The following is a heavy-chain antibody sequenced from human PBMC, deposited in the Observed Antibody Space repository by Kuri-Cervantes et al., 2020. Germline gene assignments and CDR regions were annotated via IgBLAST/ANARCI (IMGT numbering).Heavy chain of an antibody. CDR2: IYTSGST. D-gene: IGHD3-3*01. V-gene: IGHV4-61*02. Sequence: LRLSCTVSGGSISSGSYYWSWIRQPAGKGLEWIGRIYTSGSTNYNPSLKSRVTISVDTSKNQFSLKLSSVTAADTAVYYCARASVNYDFWSGYSGSGPIDYWGQGTLVTVSS. CDR1: GGSISSGSYY. CDR3: ARASVNYDFWSGYSGSGPIDY. J-gene: IGHJ4*02.